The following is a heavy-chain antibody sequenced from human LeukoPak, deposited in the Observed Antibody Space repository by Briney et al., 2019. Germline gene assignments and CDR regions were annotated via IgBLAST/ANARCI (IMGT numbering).Heavy chain of an antibody. D-gene: IGHD2-2*01. Sequence: SETLSLTCTVSGGSISSYYWSWIRQPPGKGLGWIGYIYTSGSTNHNPSLKSRVTISVDTSKNQFSLKLSSVTAADTAVYYCARHPGYCSSTSCFDWYFDLWGRGTLVTVSS. J-gene: IGHJ2*01. CDR2: IYTSGST. CDR1: GGSISSYY. V-gene: IGHV4-4*09. CDR3: ARHPGYCSSTSCFDWYFDL.